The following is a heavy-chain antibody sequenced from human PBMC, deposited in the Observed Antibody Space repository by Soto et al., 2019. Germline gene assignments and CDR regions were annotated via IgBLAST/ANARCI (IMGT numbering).Heavy chain of an antibody. CDR2: IKQDGSEK. J-gene: IGHJ5*02. CDR3: ARVRDYGDYSRWFDP. D-gene: IGHD4-17*01. CDR1: GFTFSSYW. Sequence: GGSLRFSCAASGFTFSSYWMSWVRQAPGKGLEWVANIKQDGSEKYYVDSVKGRFTISRDNAKNSLYLQMNSLRAEDTAVYYCARVRDYGDYSRWFDPWGQGTLVTVSS. V-gene: IGHV3-7*01.